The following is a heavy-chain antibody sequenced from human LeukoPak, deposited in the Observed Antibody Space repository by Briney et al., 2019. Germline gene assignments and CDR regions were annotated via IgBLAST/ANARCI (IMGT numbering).Heavy chain of an antibody. V-gene: IGHV4-61*02. Sequence: SETLSLTCTVSGGSISSGSYYWSWIRQPAGKGLEWIGRIYTSGSTNYNPSLKSRVTISVDTSKNQFSLKLSSVTAADTAVYYCGGGGGGGGDYWGQGTLVTVSS. CDR3: GGGGGGGGDY. D-gene: IGHD3-16*01. J-gene: IGHJ4*02. CDR1: GGSISSGSYY. CDR2: IYTSGST.